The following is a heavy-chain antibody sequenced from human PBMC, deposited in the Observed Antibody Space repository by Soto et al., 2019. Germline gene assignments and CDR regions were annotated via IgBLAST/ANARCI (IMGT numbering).Heavy chain of an antibody. CDR2: ISAYNGNT. Sequence: ASGKVSCKASGYTFTSYGISWVRQAPGQGLEWMGWISAYNGNTNYAQKLQGRVTMTTDTSTSTAYMELRSLRSDDTAVYYCAREIAVLAAHPGGSYYNYYYGMDVWGQGTTVTVSS. CDR3: AREIAVLAAHPGGSYYNYYYGMDV. V-gene: IGHV1-18*04. D-gene: IGHD1-26*01. J-gene: IGHJ6*02. CDR1: GYTFTSYG.